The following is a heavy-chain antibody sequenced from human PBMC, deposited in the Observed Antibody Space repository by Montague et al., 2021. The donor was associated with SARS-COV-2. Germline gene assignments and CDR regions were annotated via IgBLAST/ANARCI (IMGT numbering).Heavy chain of an antibody. Sequence: SETLPLTCAVYGGSFSGYCWSWIRQPPGKGLEWIGYIYYSGSTNYNPSLKSRVTISVDTSKNQFSLKLSSVTAADTAVYYCARARYSGYDSLYYYYYMDVWGKGTTVTVSS. V-gene: IGHV4-59*01. CDR3: ARARYSGYDSLYYYYYMDV. CDR2: IYYSGST. D-gene: IGHD5-12*01. J-gene: IGHJ6*03. CDR1: GGSFSGYC.